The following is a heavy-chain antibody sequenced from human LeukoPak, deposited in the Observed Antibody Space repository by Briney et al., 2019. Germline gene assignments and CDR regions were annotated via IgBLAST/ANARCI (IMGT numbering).Heavy chain of an antibody. V-gene: IGHV3-66*04. CDR1: GFTFSNAW. D-gene: IGHD2-2*01. CDR3: ARLPPSSSRAFDL. CDR2: IYSGGST. J-gene: IGHJ3*01. Sequence: GGSLRLSWAGSGFTFSNAWMSWVRQAPGKGLEWVSVIYSGGSTYYADSVKGRFTISRDNSKNTLCLQMNSLRAEDTAVYYCARLPPSSSRAFDLWGQGTVVTVSS.